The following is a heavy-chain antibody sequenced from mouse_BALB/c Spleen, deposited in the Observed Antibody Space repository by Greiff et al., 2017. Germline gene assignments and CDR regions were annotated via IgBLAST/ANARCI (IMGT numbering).Heavy chain of an antibody. D-gene: IGHD2-14*01. J-gene: IGHJ4*01. CDR1: GFTFSSFG. Sequence: DVQLVESGGGLVQPGGSRKLSCAASGFTFSSFGMHWVRQAPEKGLEWVAYISSGSSTIYYADTVKGRFTISRDNPKNTLFLQMTSLRSEDTAMYYCARAYYMYESYAMDYWGQGTSVTVSS. CDR3: ARAYYMYESYAMDY. CDR2: ISSGSSTI. V-gene: IGHV5-17*02.